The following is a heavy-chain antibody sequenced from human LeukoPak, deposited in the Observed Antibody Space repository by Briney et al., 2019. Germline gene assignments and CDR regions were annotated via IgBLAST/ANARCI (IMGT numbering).Heavy chain of an antibody. V-gene: IGHV3-23*01. CDR3: AKYYYDSSGYYITPPARAPDY. D-gene: IGHD3-22*01. Sequence: GGSLRLSCAASGFTFSSYAMTWVRQAPGKGLQWVSAISGGGVSTYYADSVKGRFTISRDNSKNTLYLQTNSLRAEDTAVYYCAKYYYDSSGYYITPPARAPDYWGQGTLVTVSS. CDR1: GFTFSSYA. CDR2: ISGGGVST. J-gene: IGHJ4*02.